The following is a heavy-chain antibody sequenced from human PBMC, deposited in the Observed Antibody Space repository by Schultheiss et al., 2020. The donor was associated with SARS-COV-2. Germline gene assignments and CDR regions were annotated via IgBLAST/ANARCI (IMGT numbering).Heavy chain of an antibody. CDR2: IYPGDSDT. D-gene: IGHD2-2*01. CDR1: GYSFTSYW. V-gene: IGHV5-51*01. Sequence: GGSLRLSCKGSGYSFTSYWIGWVRQMPGKGLEWMGIIYPGDSDTRYSPSFQGQVTISADKSISTGYLQWSSLKASDTAMYYCARRGGACSSTSCYGKYYYYGMDVWGQGTTVTVSS. J-gene: IGHJ6*02. CDR3: ARRGGACSSTSCYGKYYYYGMDV.